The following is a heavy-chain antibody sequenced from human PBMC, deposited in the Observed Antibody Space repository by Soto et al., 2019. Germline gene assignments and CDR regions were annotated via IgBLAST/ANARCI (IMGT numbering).Heavy chain of an antibody. CDR2: IYYSGST. CDR1: GGSINSYY. Sequence: QVQLQESGPGLVKPSETLSLTCTVSGGSINSYYWSWIRQPPGKGLEWIGYIYYSGSTNNNPSRKSRVSISVNTSNNQFSLKLSSLTAANTAGYYCAGIASRYYYDSSGYFDYWGQGTLVTVSS. V-gene: IGHV4-59*01. D-gene: IGHD3-22*01. CDR3: AGIASRYYYDSSGYFDY. J-gene: IGHJ4*02.